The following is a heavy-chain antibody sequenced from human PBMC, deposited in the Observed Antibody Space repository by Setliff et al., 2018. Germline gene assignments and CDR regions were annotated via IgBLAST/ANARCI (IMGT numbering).Heavy chain of an antibody. J-gene: IGHJ4*02. CDR1: GGAFSSYA. V-gene: IGHV1-69*11. CDR2: IIPVIDTT. CDR3: ARLVRYCSTRTCQRASGDEY. Sequence: RASVKVSCKASGGAFSSYALSWVRQAPGQGLEWMGRIIPVIDTTDYAQNFQGRVTITADELTRTVYMELSSLRSEDTAIYYCARLVRYCSTRTCQRASGDEYLGQGTLVTVSS. D-gene: IGHD2-8*01.